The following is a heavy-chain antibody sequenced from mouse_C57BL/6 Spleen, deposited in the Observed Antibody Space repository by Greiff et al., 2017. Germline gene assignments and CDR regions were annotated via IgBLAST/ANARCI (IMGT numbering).Heavy chain of an antibody. CDR2: IHPSSGST. D-gene: IGHD1-1*01. CDR3: ASTVVAPHWYFDV. Sequence: QVQLQQSGAELVKPGASVKLSCKASGYTFTSYWMHWVKQRPGQGLEWIGMIHPSSGSTNYNEKFKSKATLTVDKSSSTAYMQLSSLTSEDSAVYYCASTVVAPHWYFDVWGTGTTVTVSS. CDR1: GYTFTSYW. V-gene: IGHV1-64*01. J-gene: IGHJ1*03.